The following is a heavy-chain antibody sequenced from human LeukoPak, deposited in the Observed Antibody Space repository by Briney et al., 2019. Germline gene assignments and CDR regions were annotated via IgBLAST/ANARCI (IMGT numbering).Heavy chain of an antibody. Sequence: PSETLSLTCTVSGGSISSVDYYWSWIRQYPGKGLEWIGYINYRGSAYYNPSLKSRVTISVDTSKNQFSLKLSSVTAADTAVYYCAGAIAAVVSSVRVSFDPWGQGTLVTVSS. V-gene: IGHV4-31*03. CDR2: INYRGSA. J-gene: IGHJ5*02. CDR3: AGAIAAVVSSVRVSFDP. CDR1: GGSISSVDYY. D-gene: IGHD6-25*01.